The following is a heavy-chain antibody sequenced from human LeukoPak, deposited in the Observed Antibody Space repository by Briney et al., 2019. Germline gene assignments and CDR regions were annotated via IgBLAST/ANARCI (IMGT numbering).Heavy chain of an antibody. CDR2: IYYSGST. V-gene: IGHV4-59*01. CDR3: ARVGSSSPHFDY. CDR1: GGSISSYY. J-gene: IGHJ4*02. Sequence: PSEPLSLTCTVSGGSISSYYWSWIRQPPGKGLEWIGYIYYSGSTNYNPSLKSRVTISVDTSKNQFSLKLSSVTAADTAVYYCARVGSSSPHFDYWGQGTLVTVSS. D-gene: IGHD6-13*01.